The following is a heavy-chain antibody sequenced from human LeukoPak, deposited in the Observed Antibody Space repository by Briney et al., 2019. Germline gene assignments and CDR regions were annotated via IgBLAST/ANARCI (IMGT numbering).Heavy chain of an antibody. CDR2: TWYDGSNK. D-gene: IGHD3-10*01. Sequence: GRSLRLSCAASGFTFSSYGMHWVRQAPGKGLEWVAVTWYDGSNKYYADSVKGRFTISKDNSKNTLYLQMNSLRAEDTAVYYCAKVNGPTITMQPFDIWGQGTMVTVSS. CDR1: GFTFSSYG. CDR3: AKVNGPTITMQPFDI. J-gene: IGHJ3*02. V-gene: IGHV3-33*06.